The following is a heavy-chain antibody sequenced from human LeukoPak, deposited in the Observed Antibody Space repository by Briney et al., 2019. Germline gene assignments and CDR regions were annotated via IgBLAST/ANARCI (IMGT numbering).Heavy chain of an antibody. Sequence: ASVKVSCKASGYTFTSYGISWVRQAPGQGREWMGWISAYNGNTNYAQKLQGRVTMTTDTSTSTAYMELRSLRSDDTAVYYCARDLAASYYDILTGYYTERYDYWGQGTLVTVSS. J-gene: IGHJ4*02. D-gene: IGHD3-9*01. CDR1: GYTFTSYG. V-gene: IGHV1-18*01. CDR3: ARDLAASYYDILTGYYTERYDY. CDR2: ISAYNGNT.